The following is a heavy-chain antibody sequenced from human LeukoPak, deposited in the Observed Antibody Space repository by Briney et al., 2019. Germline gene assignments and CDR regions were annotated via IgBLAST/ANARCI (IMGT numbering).Heavy chain of an antibody. CDR1: GGTFSSYA. CDR3: AREVGYYYDSSGYYYDVGYFDY. D-gene: IGHD3-22*01. CDR2: IIPILGIA. Sequence: GASVKVSCKASGGTFSSYAISWVRQALGQGLEWMGRIIPILGIANYAQKFQGRVTITADKSTSTAYMELSSLRSEDTAVYYCAREVGYYYDSSGYYYDVGYFDYWGQGTLVTVSS. V-gene: IGHV1-69*04. J-gene: IGHJ4*02.